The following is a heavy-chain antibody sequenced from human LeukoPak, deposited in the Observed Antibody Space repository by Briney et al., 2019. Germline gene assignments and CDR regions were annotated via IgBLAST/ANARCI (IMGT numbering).Heavy chain of an antibody. V-gene: IGHV3-30*03. CDR2: ISYDGSNT. Sequence: GRSLRLSCAASGFTSSSYGMHGVRQAPAEGLEWVAVISYDGSNTYYADSVKGRFTISRDNSKNTLYLQMNSLRAEDTAVYYCATTEVPYCSGGSCYRRGFDPWGQGTLVTVSS. CDR1: GFTSSSYG. D-gene: IGHD2-15*01. J-gene: IGHJ5*02. CDR3: ATTEVPYCSGGSCYRRGFDP.